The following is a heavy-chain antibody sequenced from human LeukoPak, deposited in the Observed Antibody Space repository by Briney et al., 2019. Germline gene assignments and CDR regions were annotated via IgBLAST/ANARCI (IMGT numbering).Heavy chain of an antibody. V-gene: IGHV5-51*01. CDR3: ARRYSGSYLVDY. J-gene: IGHJ4*02. Sequence: GESLKISCKGSGYSFTNYWIGWVRQMSGKGLEWMGVIYPGDSDTRYRPAFQGQVNISADKSISTTYLQWRSRKASDTAMYYCARRYSGSYLVDYWGQGTLVIVSS. D-gene: IGHD1-26*01. CDR1: GYSFTNYW. CDR2: IYPGDSDT.